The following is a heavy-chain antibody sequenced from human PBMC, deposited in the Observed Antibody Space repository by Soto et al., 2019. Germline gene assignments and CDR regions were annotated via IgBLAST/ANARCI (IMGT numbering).Heavy chain of an antibody. J-gene: IGHJ4*02. CDR1: GYTFTSYG. Sequence: GASVKVSCKASGYTFTSYGITWVRQAPGQGPEWMGWISAYNGNTNYAQKFQGRVSMTTDTSTNTAYMELRSLRSGDTAVYYCAWGGPERSGALDYWGQGTLVTVSS. V-gene: IGHV1-18*01. D-gene: IGHD3-3*01. CDR2: ISAYNGNT. CDR3: AWGGPERSGALDY.